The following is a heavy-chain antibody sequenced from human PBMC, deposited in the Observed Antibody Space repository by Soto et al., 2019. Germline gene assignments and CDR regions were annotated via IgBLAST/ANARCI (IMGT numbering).Heavy chain of an antibody. J-gene: IGHJ4*02. CDR2: IWYDGSNK. D-gene: IGHD4-17*01. CDR3: ARTYDYGGDSSLDY. CDR1: GFTFSSYG. Sequence: GGSLRLSCAASGFTFSSYGMHWVRQAPGKGLEWVAVIWYDGSNKYYADSVKGRFTISRDNSKNTLYLQMNSLRAEDTAVYYCARTYDYGGDSSLDYWGQGTLVTVSS. V-gene: IGHV3-33*01.